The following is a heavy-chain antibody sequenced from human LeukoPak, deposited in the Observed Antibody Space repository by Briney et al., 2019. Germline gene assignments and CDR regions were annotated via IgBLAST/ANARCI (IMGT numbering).Heavy chain of an antibody. CDR2: IIPIFGTA. CDR1: GGTFSSYA. D-gene: IGHD3-3*01. CDR3: VTIFGVAYHAFDI. Sequence: GASVKVSCKASGGTFSSYAISWVRQAPGQGLEWMGGIIPIFGTANYAQKFQGRVTITADESTSTAYMELSSLRSEDTAVYYCVTIFGVAYHAFDIWGQGTMVTVSS. V-gene: IGHV1-69*13. J-gene: IGHJ3*02.